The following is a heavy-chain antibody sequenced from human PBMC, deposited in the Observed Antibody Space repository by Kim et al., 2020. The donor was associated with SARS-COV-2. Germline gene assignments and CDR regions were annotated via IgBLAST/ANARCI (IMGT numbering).Heavy chain of an antibody. CDR1: GFIFRTFE. J-gene: IGHJ4*02. CDR2: IGRGGDRI. D-gene: IGHD2-15*01. V-gene: IGHV3-48*03. CDR3: SSSVVPAPLPSGHCDGGSCYVGDS. Sequence: GGSLRLSCTASGFIFRTFEMNWVRQAPGKGLEWISHIGRGGDRIFYADSVRGRFTISRDNAKCSLFLQIDSLRAEDTAVYYCSSSVVPAPLPSGHCDGGSCYVGDSWGQGTLVTVSS.